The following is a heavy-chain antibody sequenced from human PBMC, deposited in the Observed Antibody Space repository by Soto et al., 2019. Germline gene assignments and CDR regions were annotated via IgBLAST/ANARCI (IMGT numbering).Heavy chain of an antibody. V-gene: IGHV3-11*06. Sequence: GGSLRLSCAASGFTFSDYYMSWIRQAPGKGLEYISYISSSSGSTNYADSVKGRFTISRDDAKNSLYLQMSSLRAEDTAVYYCARDRGGYDRLYYYHGMDVWGQGTTVTVSS. CDR3: ARDRGGYDRLYYYHGMDV. D-gene: IGHD5-12*01. CDR1: GFTFSDYY. J-gene: IGHJ6*02. CDR2: ISSSSGST.